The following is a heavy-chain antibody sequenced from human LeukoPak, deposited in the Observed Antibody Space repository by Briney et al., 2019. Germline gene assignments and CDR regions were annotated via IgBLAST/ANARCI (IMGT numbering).Heavy chain of an antibody. D-gene: IGHD3-9*01. CDR1: GYTFTSYD. V-gene: IGHV1-8*01. J-gene: IGHJ4*02. Sequence: EASVKVSCKASGYTFTSYDINWVRQATGQGLEWMGWMNPNSGNTGQAQTFQGRITMTRNTSISTAYMELSSLRPEDTAVYYCAKYKSGDYFDSGKRYYFDQWGQGTPVTVSS. CDR2: MNPNSGNT. CDR3: AKYKSGDYFDSGKRYYFDQ.